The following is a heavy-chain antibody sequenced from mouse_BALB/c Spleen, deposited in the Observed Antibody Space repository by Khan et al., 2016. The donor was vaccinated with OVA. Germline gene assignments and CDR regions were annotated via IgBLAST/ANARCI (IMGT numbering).Heavy chain of an antibody. D-gene: IGHD1-1*01. CDR2: ISYSGNT. J-gene: IGHJ2*01. CDR1: GYSITSDYA. Sequence: EVKLEVSGPGRVKPSQSLSLTCTVTGYSITSDYAWNWIRQFPGNKLEWMGFISYSGNTNYNPSLKSRISITRDTSKNQFFLQLNSVTTEDTATYYCARVYGGDFDYWGQGTTLTVSS. V-gene: IGHV3-2*02. CDR3: ARVYGGDFDY.